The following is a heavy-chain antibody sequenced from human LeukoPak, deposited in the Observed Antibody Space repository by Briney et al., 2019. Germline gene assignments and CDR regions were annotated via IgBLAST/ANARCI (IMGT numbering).Heavy chain of an antibody. CDR1: GFTFSSHA. D-gene: IGHD6-13*01. J-gene: IGHJ4*02. CDR3: ARRNSGYSSSWYFNDY. Sequence: PGGSLRLSCAASGFTFSSHAMNWVRQAPGKGLEWVSSISSNINYIQYADSVKGRFTISRDNAKNSLYLQMNSLRAEDTAVYYCARRNSGYSSSWYFNDYWGQKTLVTVSS. V-gene: IGHV3-21*01. CDR2: ISSNINYI.